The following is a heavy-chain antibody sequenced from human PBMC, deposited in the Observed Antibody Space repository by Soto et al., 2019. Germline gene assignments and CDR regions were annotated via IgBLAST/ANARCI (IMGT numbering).Heavy chain of an antibody. D-gene: IGHD3-10*01. J-gene: IGHJ4*02. CDR1: GGSFSDYY. Sequence: QVQLQQWGAGLLKPSETLSLTCAVYGGSFSDYYWSWIRQPPGKGLEWIGEIDHSGSTNYNPSLKSRVTISVDTSKKQFSLKLASVTAADTAVYYCASSGSDYWGQGTLVTVSS. V-gene: IGHV4-34*01. CDR3: ASSGSDY. CDR2: IDHSGST.